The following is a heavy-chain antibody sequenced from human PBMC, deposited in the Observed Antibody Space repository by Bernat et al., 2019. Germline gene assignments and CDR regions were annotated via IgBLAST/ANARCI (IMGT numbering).Heavy chain of an antibody. V-gene: IGHV3-21*01. Sequence: QLVESGGGLVKPGESLRLSCAASGFSFRRYSMNWVRQAPGKGLEWVSTISSGSDYIYYADSVRGRFTISRDNARDSVFLQMNSLRAEDTAIYYCTRDHSSGTPGGFDYWGQGALVTVSS. CDR3: TRDHSSGTPGGFDY. J-gene: IGHJ4*02. D-gene: IGHD1-26*01. CDR2: ISSGSDYI. CDR1: GFSFRRYS.